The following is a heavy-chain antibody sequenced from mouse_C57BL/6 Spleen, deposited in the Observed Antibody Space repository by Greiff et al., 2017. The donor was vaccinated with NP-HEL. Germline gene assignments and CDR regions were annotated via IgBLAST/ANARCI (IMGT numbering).Heavy chain of an antibody. D-gene: IGHD2-4*01. CDR1: GFNIKDDY. V-gene: IGHV14-4*01. Sequence: EVQLQQSGAELVRPGASVKLSCTASGFNIKDDYMPWVKQRPEPGLEWIGWIDPENGDTEYASKFPGKATLTADTSSNTAYLQLSSLTSEDTAVYYCTYYDYDGSWFAYWGQGTLVTVSA. J-gene: IGHJ3*01. CDR2: IDPENGDT. CDR3: TYYDYDGSWFAY.